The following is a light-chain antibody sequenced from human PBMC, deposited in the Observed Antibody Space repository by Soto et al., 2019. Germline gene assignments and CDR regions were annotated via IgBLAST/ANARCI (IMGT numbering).Light chain of an antibody. J-gene: IGKJ2*01. CDR3: QQCGSLPPT. CDR2: GAS. CDR1: QSVSSSF. Sequence: EIVLTQSPGTLSLSPGERATLSCRASQSVSSSFLAWYQQKPGQAPRLLIYGASSRATGIADRFSGSGSGTDFTLTISRLEPEDFAVYYCQQCGSLPPTFGQGTKLEIK. V-gene: IGKV3-20*01.